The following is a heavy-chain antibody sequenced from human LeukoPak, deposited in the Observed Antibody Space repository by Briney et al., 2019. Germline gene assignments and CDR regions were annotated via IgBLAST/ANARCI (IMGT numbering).Heavy chain of an antibody. CDR1: GYTFTSYD. CDR2: MNPNSGNT. J-gene: IGHJ6*02. V-gene: IGHV1-8*01. Sequence: GASVKVSCKASGYTFTSYDINWVRQATGQGLEWMGWMNPNSGNTGYAQKFQGRVTMTRNTSISTAYMELSSLRSEDTAVYYCARGLRYFDWLLPARYYYGMDVWGQGTTVTVSS. D-gene: IGHD3-9*01. CDR3: ARGLRYFDWLLPARYYYGMDV.